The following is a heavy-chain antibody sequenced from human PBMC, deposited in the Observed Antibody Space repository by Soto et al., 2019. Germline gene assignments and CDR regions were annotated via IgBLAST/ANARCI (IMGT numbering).Heavy chain of an antibody. D-gene: IGHD3-10*01. CDR1: GYTFTSYA. J-gene: IGHJ6*02. V-gene: IGHV1-3*01. CDR3: SRVLLWFGELSYYYYCMDV. Sequence: ASVKVSCKASGYTFTSYAMHWVRQAPGQRLEWMGWINAGNGNTKYSQKFQGRVTITRDTSASTAYMELSSLRSEDTAVYYCSRVLLWFGELSYYYYCMDVWGQGTPVTVSS. CDR2: INAGNGNT.